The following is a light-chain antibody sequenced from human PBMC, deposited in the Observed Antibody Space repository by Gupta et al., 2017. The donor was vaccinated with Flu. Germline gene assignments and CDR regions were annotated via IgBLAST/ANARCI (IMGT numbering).Light chain of an antibody. CDR3: QQDYSLPHT. CDR1: QDIRYY. J-gene: IGKJ5*01. Sequence: PSSLSASIGDRVTITCQASQDIRYYLNWYQQRPGKAPKLLIYDASNLETGVPSRFSGGGSGTDFTLTITSLQPEDFATYYCQQDYSLPHTFGEGTQVEVK. V-gene: IGKV1-33*01. CDR2: DAS.